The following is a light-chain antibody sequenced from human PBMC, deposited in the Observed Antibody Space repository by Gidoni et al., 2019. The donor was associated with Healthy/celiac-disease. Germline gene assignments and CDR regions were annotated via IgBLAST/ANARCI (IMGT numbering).Light chain of an antibody. CDR1: QSISSW. Sequence: DIQMTQLPSTLSASVGDRVTITCRASQSISSWLAWYQQKPGKAPKLLIYDASSLESGVPSRFSGSGSGTEFTLTISSLQPDDFATYYCQQYNSYSYTFGQGTKLEIK. CDR2: DAS. CDR3: QQYNSYSYT. V-gene: IGKV1-5*01. J-gene: IGKJ2*01.